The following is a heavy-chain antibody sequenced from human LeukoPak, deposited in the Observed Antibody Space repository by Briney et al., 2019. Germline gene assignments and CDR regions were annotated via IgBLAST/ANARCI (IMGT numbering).Heavy chain of an antibody. V-gene: IGHV3-23*01. CDR1: GFTFSSYS. CDR2: ISGSGGST. D-gene: IGHD2-2*01. Sequence: GGSLRLSCAASGFTFSSYSMNWVRQAPGNGLEWVSAISGSGGSTYYADSVKGRFTISRDNSKNTLYLQMNSLRAEDTAVYYCAKERGIVVVTAAHFDYWGQGTLVTVSS. CDR3: AKERGIVVVTAAHFDY. J-gene: IGHJ4*02.